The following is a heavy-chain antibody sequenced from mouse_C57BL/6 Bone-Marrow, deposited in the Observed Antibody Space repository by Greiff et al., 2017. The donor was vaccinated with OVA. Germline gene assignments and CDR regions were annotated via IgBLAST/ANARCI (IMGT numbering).Heavy chain of an antibody. V-gene: IGHV6-3*01. CDR1: GFTFSNYW. J-gene: IGHJ1*03. CDR3: HYYGSSLYWYVDV. D-gene: IGHD1-1*01. Sequence: EVKLVESGGGLVQPGGSMKLSCVASGFTFSNYWMNWVRQSPEKGLEWVAQIRLKSDNYATHYAESVKGRFTISRDDSKSSVYLQMNNLRAEDTGIYYPHYYGSSLYWYVDVWGTGTTVTVSA. CDR2: IRLKSDNYAT.